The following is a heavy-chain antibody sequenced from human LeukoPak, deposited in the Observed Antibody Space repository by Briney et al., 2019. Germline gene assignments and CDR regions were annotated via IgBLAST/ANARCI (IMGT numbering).Heavy chain of an antibody. V-gene: IGHV4-34*01. CDR3: ARGLEDCSSTRWYGGAFDI. CDR1: GGSFSGYY. CDR2: INHSGST. J-gene: IGHJ3*02. D-gene: IGHD2-2*01. Sequence: SETLSLTCAVYGGSFSGYYWSWIRQPPGKGLEWIGEINHSGSTNYNPSLKSRVTISVDTSKNQFSLKLSSVTAADTAVYYCARGLEDCSSTRWYGGAFDIWGQGTMVTVSS.